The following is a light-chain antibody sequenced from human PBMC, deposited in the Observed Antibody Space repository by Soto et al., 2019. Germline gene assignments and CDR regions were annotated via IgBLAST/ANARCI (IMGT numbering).Light chain of an antibody. V-gene: IGKV1-5*01. CDR1: QSISSW. CDR2: DVS. CDR3: QHYNNYPLT. J-gene: IGKJ3*01. Sequence: DIQMTQSPSTLSASVGDRVTITCRASQSISSWLAWYQQKPGKAPNLLIYDVSSLENVVPSRFSGGGSGTEFTLTISSLQPDDFATYHCQHYNNYPLTCGPGTKVDIK.